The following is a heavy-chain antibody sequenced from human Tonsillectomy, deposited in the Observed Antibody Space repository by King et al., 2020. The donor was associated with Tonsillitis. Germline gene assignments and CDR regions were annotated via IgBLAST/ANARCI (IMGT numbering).Heavy chain of an antibody. V-gene: IGHV4-59*01. CDR2: IYYSGST. CDR3: ARNGDYYAMDV. J-gene: IGHJ6*01. D-gene: IGHD4-17*01. Sequence: VQLQESGPGLVKPSETLSLTCTVSGGSISVYYWSWIRQPPGKGLEWIGYIYYSGSTNYNPSLKSRVTISVDTSKNQFSLKLSSVTAADTAVYYCARNGDYYAMDVWGQGTTVTVFS. CDR1: GGSISVYY.